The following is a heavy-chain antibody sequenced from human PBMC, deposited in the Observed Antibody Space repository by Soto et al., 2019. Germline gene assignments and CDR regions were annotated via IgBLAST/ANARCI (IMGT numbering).Heavy chain of an antibody. V-gene: IGHV4-34*01. D-gene: IGHD3-10*01. CDR2: INHSGST. J-gene: IGHJ6*03. Sequence: SETLSLTCAVYGGSFSGYYWSWIRQPPGKGLEWIGEINHSGSTNYNPSLKSRVTISVDTSKNQFSLKLSSVTAADTAVYYCARAKDVLLWFGESPAGGGYYYYYMDVWGKGTAVTVS. CDR1: GGSFSGYY. CDR3: ARAKDVLLWFGESPAGGGYYYYYMDV.